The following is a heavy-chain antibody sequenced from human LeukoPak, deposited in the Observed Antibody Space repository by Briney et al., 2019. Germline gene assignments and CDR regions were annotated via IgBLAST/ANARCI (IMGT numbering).Heavy chain of an antibody. Sequence: SETLSLTCTVSRGSITNYYWGWIRQPPGKGLEWIGFFSYSGSTNYNPSLKSRVTISVDTSKNQFSLKLTSVTAADTAVYYCARDGPGDVGFDYWGQGTLVTVSS. CDR2: FSYSGST. CDR3: ARDGPGDVGFDY. D-gene: IGHD7-27*01. V-gene: IGHV4-59*01. J-gene: IGHJ4*02. CDR1: RGSITNYY.